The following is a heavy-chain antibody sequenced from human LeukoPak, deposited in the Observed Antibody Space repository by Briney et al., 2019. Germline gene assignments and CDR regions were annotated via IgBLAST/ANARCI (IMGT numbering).Heavy chain of an antibody. CDR3: AREVHSSGYYCPTDMGYFDY. CDR1: GFTFSSYA. CDR2: ISYDGSNK. Sequence: KPGGSLRLSCAASGFTFSSYAMHWVRQAPGKGLEWVAVISYDGSNKYYADSVKGRFTISRDNSKNTLYLQMNSLRAEDTAVYYCAREVHSSGYYCPTDMGYFDYWGQGTLVTVSS. D-gene: IGHD3-22*01. V-gene: IGHV3-30*04. J-gene: IGHJ4*02.